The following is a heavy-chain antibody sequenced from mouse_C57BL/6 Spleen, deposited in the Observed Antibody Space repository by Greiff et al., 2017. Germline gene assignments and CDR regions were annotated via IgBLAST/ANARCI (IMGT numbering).Heavy chain of an antibody. Sequence: EVKLVESGGGLVKPGGSLKLSCAASGFTFSDYGMHWVRQAPEKGLEWVAYISSGSSTIYYADTVKGRFTISRDNAKNTLFLQMTSLRSEDTAMYYCARHQRGDYWGQGTTLTVSS. CDR2: ISSGSSTI. V-gene: IGHV5-17*01. CDR3: ARHQRGDY. J-gene: IGHJ2*01. CDR1: GFTFSDYG.